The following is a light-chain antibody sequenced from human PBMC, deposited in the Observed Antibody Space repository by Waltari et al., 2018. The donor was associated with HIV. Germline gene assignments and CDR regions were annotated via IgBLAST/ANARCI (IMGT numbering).Light chain of an antibody. CDR3: STWDDRLGDRV. V-gene: IGLV1-47*01. Sequence: SMLTQPPSASGTPGQTFTISCSGRSSNIGSNYVYWFQQLPGADPKLLIYRNIQRPSGVPDRFSGSKSGSSASLAISGLRSEDEAVYYCSTWDDRLGDRVFGGGTKLTVL. CDR1: SSNIGSNY. CDR2: RNI. J-gene: IGLJ3*02.